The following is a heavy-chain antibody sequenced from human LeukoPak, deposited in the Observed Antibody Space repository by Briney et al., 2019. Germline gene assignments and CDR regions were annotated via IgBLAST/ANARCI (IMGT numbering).Heavy chain of an antibody. CDR2: INPSGGST. D-gene: IGHD5-24*01. V-gene: IGHV1-46*01. CDR3: AKTLRWDGYNSDAFDI. J-gene: IGHJ3*02. CDR1: GYTFTSYY. Sequence: GASVKVSCKASGYTFTSYYMHWVRQAPGQGLEWMGIINPSGGSTSYAQKFQGRVTMTRDMSTSTVYMELSSLRSEDTAVYYCAKTLRWDGYNSDAFDIWGQGTMVTVSS.